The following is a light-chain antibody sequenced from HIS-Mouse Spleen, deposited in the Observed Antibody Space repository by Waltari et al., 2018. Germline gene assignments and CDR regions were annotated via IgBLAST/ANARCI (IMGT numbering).Light chain of an antibody. CDR3: AAWDDSLNGYV. J-gene: IGLJ1*01. CDR2: SNN. CDR1: SSNIGSNT. Sequence: QSVLTQPPSASGTPGQRVTISCSGSSSNIGSNTVNWYHQLPGPAPKHLIYSNNQRPSGVPDRFSGSKSGTSASLAISGLQSEDEADYYCAAWDDSLNGYVFGTGTKVTVL. V-gene: IGLV1-44*01.